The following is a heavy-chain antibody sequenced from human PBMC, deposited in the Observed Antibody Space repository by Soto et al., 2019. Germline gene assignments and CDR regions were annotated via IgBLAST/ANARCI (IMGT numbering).Heavy chain of an antibody. D-gene: IGHD2-15*01. J-gene: IGHJ6*02. V-gene: IGHV3-11*06. CDR1: GFTFSDYY. CDR2: ISSSSSYT. CDR3: ARDFSYWYGMDV. Sequence: GGSLRLSCAASGFTFSDYYMSWIRQAPGKGLEWVSYISSSSSYTNYADSVKGRFTISRDNAKNSLYLQMNSLRAEDTAVYYCARDFSYWYGMDVWGQGTTVTVSS.